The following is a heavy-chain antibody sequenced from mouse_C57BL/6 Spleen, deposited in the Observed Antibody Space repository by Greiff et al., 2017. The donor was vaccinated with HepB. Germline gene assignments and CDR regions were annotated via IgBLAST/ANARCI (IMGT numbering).Heavy chain of an antibody. CDR1: GYTFTSYW. CDR2: IDPSDSYT. V-gene: IGHV1-69*01. Sequence: QVQLQQPGAELVMPGASVKLSCKASGYTFTSYWMHWVKQRPGQGLEWIGEIDPSDSYTNYNQKFKGKSTLTVDKSSSTAYMQLSSLTSEDSAVYYCASGAGTRWYFDVWGTGTTVTVSS. D-gene: IGHD4-1*01. J-gene: IGHJ1*03. CDR3: ASGAGTRWYFDV.